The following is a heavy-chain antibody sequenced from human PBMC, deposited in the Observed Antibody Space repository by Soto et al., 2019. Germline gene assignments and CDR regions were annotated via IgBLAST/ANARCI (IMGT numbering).Heavy chain of an antibody. Sequence: TLSITCTVSGYTISSGGYYWRWHSQHPGKGLEWIGYIYYSGSTYYNPSLKSRVTISVDTSKNQFSLKLSSVTAADTAVYYCALRSEYSSFSDYFDYWGQGTLVTLSS. D-gene: IGHD6-6*01. V-gene: IGHV4-31*03. CDR2: IYYSGST. CDR3: ALRSEYSSFSDYFDY. J-gene: IGHJ4*02. CDR1: GYTISSGGYY.